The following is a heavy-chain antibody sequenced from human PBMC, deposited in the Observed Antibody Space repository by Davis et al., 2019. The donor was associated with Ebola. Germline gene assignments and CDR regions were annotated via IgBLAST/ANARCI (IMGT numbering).Heavy chain of an antibody. D-gene: IGHD3-10*01. CDR3: ARGGALLWFGELLMTFDY. V-gene: IGHV1-3*01. J-gene: IGHJ4*02. CDR1: GYTFPSYA. CDR2: INAGNGNT. Sequence: ASVKVSCKASGYTFPSYAMHWVRQAPGQRLEWMGWINAGNGNTKYSQKFQGRVTITRDTSASTAYMELSSLSSEDTAVYYCARGGALLWFGELLMTFDYWGQGTLVTVSS.